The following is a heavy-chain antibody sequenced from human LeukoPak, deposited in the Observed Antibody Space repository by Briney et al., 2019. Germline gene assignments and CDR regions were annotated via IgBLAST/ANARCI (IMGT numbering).Heavy chain of an antibody. CDR3: ARTLHGGYRFYYYYYGMDV. CDR1: GGSISSGGYY. J-gene: IGHJ6*02. V-gene: IGHV4-39*07. D-gene: IGHD5-12*01. Sequence: PSETLSLTCTVSGGSISSGGYYWSWIRQPPGKGLEWIGEINHSGSTNYNPSLKSRVTISVDTSKNQFSLKLSSVTAADTAVYYCARTLHGGYRFYYYYYGMDVWGQGTTVTVSS. CDR2: INHSGST.